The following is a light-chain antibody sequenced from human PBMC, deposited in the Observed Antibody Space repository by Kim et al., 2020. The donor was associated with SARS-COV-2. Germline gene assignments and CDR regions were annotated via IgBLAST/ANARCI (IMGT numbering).Light chain of an antibody. CDR2: QDS. CDR1: KLGDKY. Sequence: SPGKTARITCSGDKLGDKYACWYQQKPGQSPVLVIYQDSKRPSGIPERFSGSNSGNTATLTISGTQAMDEADYYCQAWDSSTAGVFGTGTKVTVL. CDR3: QAWDSSTAGV. V-gene: IGLV3-1*01. J-gene: IGLJ1*01.